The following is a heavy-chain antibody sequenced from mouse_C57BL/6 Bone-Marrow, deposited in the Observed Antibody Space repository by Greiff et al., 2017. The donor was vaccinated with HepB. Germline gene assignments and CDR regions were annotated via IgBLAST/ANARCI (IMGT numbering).Heavy chain of an antibody. J-gene: IGHJ3*01. CDR2: ISDGGSYT. V-gene: IGHV5-4*01. CDR3: AREAYYDYDWFAY. Sequence: EVKLVESGGGLVKPGGSLKLSCAASGFTFSSYAMSWVRQTPEKRLEWVATISDGGSYTYYPDNVKGRFTISRDNAKNNLYLQMSHLKSEDTAMYYCAREAYYDYDWFAYWGQGTLVTVSA. CDR1: GFTFSSYA. D-gene: IGHD2-4*01.